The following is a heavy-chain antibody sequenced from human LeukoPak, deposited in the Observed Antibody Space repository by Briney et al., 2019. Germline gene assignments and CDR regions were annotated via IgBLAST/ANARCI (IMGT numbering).Heavy chain of an antibody. J-gene: IGHJ4*02. CDR2: INSDGSST. CDR1: GFTFSSYW. CDR3: ATDSSGYYYDY. D-gene: IGHD3-22*01. V-gene: IGHV3-74*01. Sequence: GGSLRLSCAASGFTFSSYWMHWVRQAPGKGLVWVSRINSDGSSTNYADSVKGRFTISRDNAKNTLYLQMNSLRAEDTAVYYCATDSSGYYYDYWGQGTLVTVSS.